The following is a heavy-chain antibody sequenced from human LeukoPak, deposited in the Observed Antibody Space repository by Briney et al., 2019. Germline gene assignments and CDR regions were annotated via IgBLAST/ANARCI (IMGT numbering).Heavy chain of an antibody. CDR3: AKASVLLWFGGSSGMDV. D-gene: IGHD3-10*01. J-gene: IGHJ6*02. Sequence: GGSLRLSCAASGFTFSSYAMSWVRQAPGKGLEWVSAISGSGGSTYYADSVKGRFTISRDNSKNTLYLQMNSLRAEDTAVYYCAKASVLLWFGGSSGMDVWGQGTTVTVSS. CDR1: GFTFSSYA. CDR2: ISGSGGST. V-gene: IGHV3-23*01.